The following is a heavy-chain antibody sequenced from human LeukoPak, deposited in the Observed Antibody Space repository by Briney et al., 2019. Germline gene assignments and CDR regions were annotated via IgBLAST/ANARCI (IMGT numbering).Heavy chain of an antibody. J-gene: IGHJ5*02. CDR1: GYSFATYW. Sequence: GEPLKISCKGSGYSFATYWIDWVRQMPGKGLEWMGIIYPGDSDARYSPAFQGQVTISADKSISTAYLQWSSLKASDTAMYYCVLRGSKAAAGTHWFDPWGQGTLVTVSS. CDR3: VLRGSKAAAGTHWFDP. CDR2: IYPGDSDA. D-gene: IGHD6-13*01. V-gene: IGHV5-51*01.